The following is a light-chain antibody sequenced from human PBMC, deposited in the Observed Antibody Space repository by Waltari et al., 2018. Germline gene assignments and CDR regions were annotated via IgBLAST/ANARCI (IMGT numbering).Light chain of an antibody. CDR1: RSNIGAGYD. CDR3: QSFDNSLSGVV. V-gene: IGLV1-40*01. CDR2: DNR. J-gene: IGLJ2*01. Sequence: QSVLTQPPSVSGAPGQRVTISCTGSRSNIGAGYDVHWYQQLPGTAPKLPIYDNRGRPSGVPDRFSGSKSGTSASLAITGLQAEDEAAYYCQSFDNSLSGVVFGGGTKLTVL.